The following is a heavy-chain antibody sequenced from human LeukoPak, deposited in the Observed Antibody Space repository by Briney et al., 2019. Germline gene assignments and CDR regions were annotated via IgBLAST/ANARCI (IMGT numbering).Heavy chain of an antibody. D-gene: IGHD4-23*01. J-gene: IGHJ4*02. CDR3: AAERRGSSYYDGKEAFDH. CDR2: INEDGGEK. V-gene: IGHV3-7*01. CDR1: SFTFSNCW. Sequence: PGGSLKLSCVASSFTFSNCWMSWLRQTPGRGPEWVANINEDGGEKHYADSVKGRFTITRDNAKNTLYLQINSLRAEDAAVCYCAAERRGSSYYDGKEAFDHWGQGTLVAVSS.